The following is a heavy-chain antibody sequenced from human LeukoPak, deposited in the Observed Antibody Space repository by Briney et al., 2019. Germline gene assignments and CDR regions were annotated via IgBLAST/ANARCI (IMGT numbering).Heavy chain of an antibody. Sequence: PGGCLRLSCVASRFTHSSYPMSAVRQAPWKGGEWVSLISCSGGSTYSADSVKGWFTISRDNSKKTLYLQMNSLRAEDTAVYFCAKSQDGGRLFHFDYWGQGTLVTVSS. CDR3: AKSQDGGRLFHFDY. D-gene: IGHD1-26*01. CDR2: ISCSGGST. V-gene: IGHV3-23*01. J-gene: IGHJ4*02. CDR1: RFTHSSYP.